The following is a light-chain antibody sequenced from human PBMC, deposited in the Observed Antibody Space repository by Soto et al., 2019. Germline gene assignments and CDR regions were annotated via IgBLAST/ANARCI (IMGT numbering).Light chain of an antibody. CDR2: KDS. Sequence: ELTQPSSVSVSPGQTARITCSGDVLAKKYARWFQQKPGQAPVMVIYKDSERPSGIPERFSGSSSGTTVTLTISGAQVEDEADYYCYSAADNNVVFGGGTKVTVL. CDR1: VLAKKY. J-gene: IGLJ2*01. V-gene: IGLV3-27*01. CDR3: YSAADNNVV.